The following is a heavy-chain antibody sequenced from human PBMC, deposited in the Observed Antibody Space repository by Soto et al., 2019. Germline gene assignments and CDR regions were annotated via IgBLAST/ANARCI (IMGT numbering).Heavy chain of an antibody. J-gene: IGHJ6*02. D-gene: IGHD3-3*01. CDR2: IIPIFGTA. V-gene: IGHV1-69*01. CDR3: ARKSDFWSGYYYYYCGMDV. Sequence: QVQLVQSGAEVKKPGSSVKVSCKASGGTFSSYAISWVRQAPGQGLEWMGGIIPIFGTANYAQKFQGRVTITADESTSTAYMELSSLRSEDTAVYYCARKSDFWSGYYYYYCGMDVWGQGTTVTVSS. CDR1: GGTFSSYA.